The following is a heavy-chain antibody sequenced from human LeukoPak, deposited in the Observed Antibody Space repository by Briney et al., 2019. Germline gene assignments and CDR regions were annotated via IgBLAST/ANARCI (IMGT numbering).Heavy chain of an antibody. CDR3: ASEPLEYGDYVADAFEI. Sequence: PGGSLRLSCAASGFTVSSNYMSWVRQAPGKGLEWVSVIYSGGSTYYADSVKGRFTISRDNSKNTLYLQMNSLRAEDTAVYYCASEPLEYGDYVADAFEIWGQGTMVTVSS. CDR1: GFTVSSNY. CDR2: IYSGGST. D-gene: IGHD4-17*01. J-gene: IGHJ3*02. V-gene: IGHV3-53*01.